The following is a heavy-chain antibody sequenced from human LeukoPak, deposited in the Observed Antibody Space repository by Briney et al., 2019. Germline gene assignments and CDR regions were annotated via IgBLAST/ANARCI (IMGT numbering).Heavy chain of an antibody. CDR3: ARHIRGYSYGPFDY. CDR2: IYYSGST. Sequence: SETLSLTCTVSGGSISSYYWSWIRQPPGKGLEWIGYIYYSGSTNYNPSLKSRVTISVDTSKNQFSLKLTSVTAADTAVYYCARHIRGYSYGPFDYWGQGSLVTVPS. V-gene: IGHV4-59*08. CDR1: GGSISSYY. D-gene: IGHD5-18*01. J-gene: IGHJ4*02.